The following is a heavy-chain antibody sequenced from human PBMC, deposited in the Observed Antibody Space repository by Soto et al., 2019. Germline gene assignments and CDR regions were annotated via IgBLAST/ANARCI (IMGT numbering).Heavy chain of an antibody. CDR2: INPSGGST. D-gene: IGHD1-26*01. V-gene: IGHV1-46*01. Sequence: QVQLVQSGAEVKKPGASVKVSCKASGYTFTSYYMHWVRQAPGQGLEWMGIINPSGGSTSYAEKFQGRVTMTRDTSTSTVYMELRSLRSEDTAVYSCALGWELPYPFDYWGQGTLVTVSS. CDR3: ALGWELPYPFDY. CDR1: GYTFTSYY. J-gene: IGHJ4*02.